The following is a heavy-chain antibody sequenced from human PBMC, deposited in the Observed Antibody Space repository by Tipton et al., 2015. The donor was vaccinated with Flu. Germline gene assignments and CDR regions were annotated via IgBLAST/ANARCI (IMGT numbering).Heavy chain of an antibody. CDR1: VGSICLPPYY. V-gene: IGHV4-39*07. J-gene: IGHJ3*02. CDR3: ARLSLSFNAFDI. Sequence: TLSLTCTVSVGSICLPPYYWGWIRQPPGKGLEYIGSVYYTWGTYFNPSLKSRVTVSIDTSKKQFSLKLNSVTAADTAVYYCARLSLSFNAFDIWGQGTTVIVSS. CDR2: VYYTWGT. D-gene: IGHD2/OR15-2a*01.